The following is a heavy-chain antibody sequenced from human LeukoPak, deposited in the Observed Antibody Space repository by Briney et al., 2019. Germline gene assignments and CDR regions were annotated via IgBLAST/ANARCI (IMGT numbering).Heavy chain of an antibody. CDR2: ISSSSSYI. Sequence: GGSLRLSCAASGFTFSSYSMNWVRQAPGKGLEWVSSISSSSSYIYYADSVKGRFTISRDNAKNPLYLQMHSLRAEDTAVYYCARDHHRRLYDSQARDVFDIWGQGTMVTVSS. D-gene: IGHD3-22*01. CDR3: ARDHHRRLYDSQARDVFDI. V-gene: IGHV3-21*01. J-gene: IGHJ3*02. CDR1: GFTFSSYS.